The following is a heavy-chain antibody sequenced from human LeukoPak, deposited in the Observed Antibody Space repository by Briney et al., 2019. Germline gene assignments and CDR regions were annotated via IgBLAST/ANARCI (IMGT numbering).Heavy chain of an antibody. V-gene: IGHV3-7*05. CDR2: IKQDGSDK. CDR3: ARSLGYCSAGSCFPFDY. Sequence: GGSLRLSCAASGSTFSSYWMSWVRQAPGKGLEWVANIKQDGSDKYYVDSVKGRFTISRDNAKNSLYLQMNSLRAEDTAVYYCARSLGYCSAGSCFPFDYWGQGTLVTVSS. CDR1: GSTFSSYW. J-gene: IGHJ4*02. D-gene: IGHD2-15*01.